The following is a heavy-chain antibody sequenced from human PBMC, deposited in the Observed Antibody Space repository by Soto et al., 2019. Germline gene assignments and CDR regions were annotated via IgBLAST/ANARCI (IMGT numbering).Heavy chain of an antibody. CDR1: GGTFSSYA. J-gene: IGHJ6*02. Sequence: SVKVSCKASGGTFSSYAISWVRQAPGQGLEWMGGIIPIFGTANYAQKFQGRVTITADESTSTAYMELSSLRSEDTAVYYCASAIAARYYYYGMDVWGQGTTVTVSS. CDR3: ASAIAARYYYYGMDV. D-gene: IGHD6-13*01. V-gene: IGHV1-69*13. CDR2: IIPIFGTA.